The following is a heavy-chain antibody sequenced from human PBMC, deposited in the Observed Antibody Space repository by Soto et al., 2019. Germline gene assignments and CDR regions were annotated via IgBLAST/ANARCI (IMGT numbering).Heavy chain of an antibody. J-gene: IGHJ4*02. V-gene: IGHV3-23*01. Sequence: EVQLLESGGGLVQPGGSLRLSCAASGFISSSYAMNWVRQAPGKGLEWVSVISASGASNTYYADPVKGRFTISRDNSKNTLYLQMNSLRAEDTAVYYCAKGGTVVRGVTLDYWGQGPLVSVSS. CDR2: ISASGASNT. CDR3: AKGGTVVRGVTLDY. D-gene: IGHD3-10*01. CDR1: GFISSSYA.